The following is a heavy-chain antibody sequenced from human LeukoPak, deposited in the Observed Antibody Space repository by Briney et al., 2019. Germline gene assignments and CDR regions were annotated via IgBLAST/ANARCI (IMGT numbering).Heavy chain of an antibody. CDR1: GFTFNSYS. Sequence: GGSLRLSCAASGFTFNSYSMNWVRQAPGKGLEWVSYISSSSSTIYYADSVKGRFTISRDNAKNSLYLQMNSLRAEDTAVYYCARNANYYDSSGDFDYWGQGTLVTVSS. V-gene: IGHV3-48*01. CDR3: ARNANYYDSSGDFDY. CDR2: ISSSSSTI. D-gene: IGHD3-22*01. J-gene: IGHJ4*02.